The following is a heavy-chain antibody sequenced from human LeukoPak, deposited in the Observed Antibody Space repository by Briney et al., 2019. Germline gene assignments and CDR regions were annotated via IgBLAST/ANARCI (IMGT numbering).Heavy chain of an antibody. J-gene: IGHJ3*02. CDR1: EFTFSSYT. Sequence: GGSLRLFCAASEFTFSSYTLNWVRQPPGQGLQWVSSISSSSSSIYYADSVKGRLTITRDNAKNSLYVQMNSLGAGDIAVYYCARGSWNYAFDIWGQGKMVTVSS. CDR2: ISSSSSSI. CDR3: ARGSWNYAFDI. D-gene: IGHD1-7*01. V-gene: IGHV3-21*01.